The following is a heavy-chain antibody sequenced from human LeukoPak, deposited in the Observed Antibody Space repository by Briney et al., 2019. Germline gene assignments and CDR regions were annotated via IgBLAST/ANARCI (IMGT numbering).Heavy chain of an antibody. CDR1: GYTFTSYD. CDR3: ARARSGYSGYEATPDYGMDV. CDR2: MNPNSGNT. Sequence: ASVKVPCKASGYTFTSYDINWVRQATGQGLEWMGWMNPNSGNTGYAQKFQGRVTMTRNTSISTAYMELSSLRSEDTAVYYCARARSGYSGYEATPDYGMDVWGQGTTVTVSS. V-gene: IGHV1-8*01. J-gene: IGHJ6*02. D-gene: IGHD5-12*01.